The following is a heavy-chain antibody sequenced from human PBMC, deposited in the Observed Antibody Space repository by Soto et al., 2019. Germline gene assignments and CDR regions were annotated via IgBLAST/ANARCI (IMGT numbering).Heavy chain of an antibody. V-gene: IGHV4-34*01. CDR2: INHSGST. CDR3: VRRPPDTAMASDAFDI. Sequence: SETLSLTCAVYGGSFSGYYWSWIRQPPGKGLEWIGEINHSGSTNYNPSLKSRVTISVDTSKNQFSLKLSSVTAADTAVYYCVRRPPDTAMASDAFDIWGQGTMVTVSS. D-gene: IGHD5-18*01. J-gene: IGHJ3*02. CDR1: GGSFSGYY.